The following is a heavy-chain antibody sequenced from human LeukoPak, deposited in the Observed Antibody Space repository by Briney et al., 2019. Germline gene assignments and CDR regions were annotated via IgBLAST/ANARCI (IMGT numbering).Heavy chain of an antibody. CDR3: ARGEVPGYSSSWSDY. Sequence: ASVKVSCKASGYTFTSYAMNWVRQAPGQGLEWMGWINTNTGNPTYAQGFTGRFVFSLDTSVSTAYLQISSLKAEDAAVYYCARGEVPGYSSSWSDYWGQGTLVTVSS. D-gene: IGHD6-13*01. CDR2: INTNTGNP. V-gene: IGHV7-4-1*02. J-gene: IGHJ4*02. CDR1: GYTFTSYA.